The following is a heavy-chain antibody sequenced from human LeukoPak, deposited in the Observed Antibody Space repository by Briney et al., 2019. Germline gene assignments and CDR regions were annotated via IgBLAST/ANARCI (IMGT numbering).Heavy chain of an antibody. V-gene: IGHV4-38-2*01. CDR3: ANADTEDYFDY. D-gene: IGHD3-16*01. CDR1: GYSISSDFY. Sequence: KPSETLSLTCAVSGYSISSDFYWGWVRQPPGKGLEWVGSIYHDETTYYNPSLKSRVTISLDTSRKQFSLNLASVTAADTAIYYYANADTEDYFDYWGQGTLVTVSS. J-gene: IGHJ4*02. CDR2: IYHDETT.